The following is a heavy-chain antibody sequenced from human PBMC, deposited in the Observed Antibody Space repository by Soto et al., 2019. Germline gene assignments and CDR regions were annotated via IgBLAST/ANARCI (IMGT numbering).Heavy chain of an antibody. CDR1: GGSISSSSYY. J-gene: IGHJ6*02. V-gene: IGHV4-39*07. D-gene: IGHD2-15*01. Sequence: PSETLSLTCTVSGGSISSSSYYWGWIRQPPGKGLEWIGSIYYSGSTYYNPSLKSRVTISVDRSKNQFSLKLSSVTAADTAVYYCARGPHIVVVIAATLYGMDVWGQGTTVTVSS. CDR3: ARGPHIVVVIAATLYGMDV. CDR2: IYYSGST.